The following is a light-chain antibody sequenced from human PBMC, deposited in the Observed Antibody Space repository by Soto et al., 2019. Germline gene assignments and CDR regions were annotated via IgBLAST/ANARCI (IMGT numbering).Light chain of an antibody. Sequence: IPMPQSPCTLSASSGDIAIITCQASHRISGMLGWYQQKPGQAATRLIYGASTLETGVPSRFSGSGSGTECPLSISRLHPPDFAIYYCHQDRSQPWTFGEGTKV. CDR1: HRISGM. CDR2: GAS. J-gene: IGKJ1*01. CDR3: HQDRSQPWT. V-gene: IGKV1-5*01.